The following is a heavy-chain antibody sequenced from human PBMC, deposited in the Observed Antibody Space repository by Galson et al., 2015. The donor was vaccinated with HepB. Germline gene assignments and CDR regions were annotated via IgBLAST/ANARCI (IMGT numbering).Heavy chain of an antibody. CDR1: GFTFSSYS. D-gene: IGHD4-17*01. J-gene: IGHJ4*02. V-gene: IGHV3-21*01. Sequence: SLRLSCAASGFTFSSYSMNWVRQAPGKGLEWVSSISSSSSYIYYADSVKGRFTISRDNAKNSLYLQMNSLRAEDTAVYYCARARGYGDSYFDYWGQGTLVTVSS. CDR3: ARARGYGDSYFDY. CDR2: ISSSSSYI.